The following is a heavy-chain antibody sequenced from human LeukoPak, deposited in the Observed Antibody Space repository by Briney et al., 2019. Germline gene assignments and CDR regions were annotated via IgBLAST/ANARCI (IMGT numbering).Heavy chain of an antibody. CDR3: ARDKDSSSWPTYYYYYYGMDV. J-gene: IGHJ6*02. CDR2: ISAYNGNT. D-gene: IGHD6-13*01. Sequence: GASVKVSCKASGYTLSSYGVSWVRQAPGQGLEWMGWISAYNGNTNYAQKLQGRVTMTTDTSTSTAYMELRSLRSDDTAVYYCARDKDSSSWPTYYYYYYGMDVWGRGTTVTVSS. CDR1: GYTLSSYG. V-gene: IGHV1-18*01.